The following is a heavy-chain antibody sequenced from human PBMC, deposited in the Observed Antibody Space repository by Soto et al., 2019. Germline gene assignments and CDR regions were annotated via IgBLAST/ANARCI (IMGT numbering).Heavy chain of an antibody. CDR2: IYTKERT. D-gene: IGHD3-16*01. CDR3: ARDDYKDGGNNWFDP. J-gene: IGHJ5*02. V-gene: IGHV4-4*07. CDR1: GGSITNYY. Sequence: SETLSLTCTVSGGSITNYYWSWIRQPAGKGLEWIGRIYTKERTNYNLSFRNRVTMSVDTSKNQFSLKLDAVTAADTAAYYCARDDYKDGGNNWFDPWGQGTLVTVSS.